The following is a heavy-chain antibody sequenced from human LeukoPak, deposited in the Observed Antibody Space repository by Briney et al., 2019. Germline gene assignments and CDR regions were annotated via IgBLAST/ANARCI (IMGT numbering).Heavy chain of an antibody. J-gene: IGHJ5*02. D-gene: IGHD4-17*01. CDR1: GFTFSSYA. CDR3: AKESVYGDFEWFDP. Sequence: GGSLRLSCAASGFTFSSYAMHWVRQAPGKGLEWVSVISGSAGSTNYADSVKGRFTISRDNSKNTLYLQMNSLRAEDTAVYYCAKESVYGDFEWFDPWGQGTLVTVSS. CDR2: ISGSAGST. V-gene: IGHV3-23*01.